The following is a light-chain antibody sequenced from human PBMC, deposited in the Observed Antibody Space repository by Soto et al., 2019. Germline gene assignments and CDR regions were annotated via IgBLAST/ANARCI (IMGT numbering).Light chain of an antibody. J-gene: IGKJ2*01. Sequence: DIVMTQSPDSLAVSLGERATINCKSTQSVLYSSNNKNYLAWYQQKPGQPPKLLIYWASTRGSGVPDRFSGSGSGTDFTLTIRSLQAADVAVYYCQQYLSTPPTFGQGTNLEIK. V-gene: IGKV4-1*01. CDR1: QSVLYSSNNKNY. CDR3: QQYLSTPPT. CDR2: WAS.